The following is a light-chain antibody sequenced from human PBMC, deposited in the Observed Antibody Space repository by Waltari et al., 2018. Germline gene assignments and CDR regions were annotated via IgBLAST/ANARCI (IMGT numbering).Light chain of an antibody. J-gene: IGLJ3*02. CDR1: SSDVGTYNL. CDR2: DDN. V-gene: IGLV2-23*01. CDR3: CSYAGSYTWV. Sequence: QSALTQPASVSGSPGQSITISCTGTSSDVGTYNLVPWYQQYPGKAPKVMIYDDNRRPSGVSDRFSGSKSGNTASLTISGVQAEDEADYYCCSYAGSYTWVFGGGTKLTVL.